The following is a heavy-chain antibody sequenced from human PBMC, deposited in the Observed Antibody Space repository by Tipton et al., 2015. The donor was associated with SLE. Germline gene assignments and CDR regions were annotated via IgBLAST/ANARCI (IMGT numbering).Heavy chain of an antibody. Sequence: SLRISCAASGFSFRDSYMNWGRQAPGKGLEWVSYMSTTGTITYYLDSVKGRFTISRDNTKSSAYLQMNSLRGEDTAVYYCAAVSGDGALNIWGQGTMVTVSS. J-gene: IGHJ3*02. CDR3: AAVSGDGALNI. CDR1: GFSFRDSY. V-gene: IGHV3-11*04. CDR2: MSTTGTIT. D-gene: IGHD7-27*01.